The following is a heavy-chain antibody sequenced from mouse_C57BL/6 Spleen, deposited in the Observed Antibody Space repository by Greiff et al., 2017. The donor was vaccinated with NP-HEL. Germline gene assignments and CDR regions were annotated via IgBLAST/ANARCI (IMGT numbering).Heavy chain of an antibody. V-gene: IGHV1-69*01. D-gene: IGHD1-1*01. CDR1: GYTFTSYW. J-gene: IGHJ1*03. Sequence: VQLQQPGAELVMPGASVKLSCKASGYTFTSYWIHWVKQRPGQGLEWIGEIDPSDSYTNYNQKFKGKSTLTVDKSSSTAYMQLSSLTSEDSAVYYCARRGDGSSSWYFDVWGTGTTVTVSS. CDR3: ARRGDGSSSWYFDV. CDR2: IDPSDSYT.